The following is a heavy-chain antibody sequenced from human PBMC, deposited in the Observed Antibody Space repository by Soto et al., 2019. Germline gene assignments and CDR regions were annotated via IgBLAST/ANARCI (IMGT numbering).Heavy chain of an antibody. CDR2: IIPILGIA. D-gene: IGHD6-19*01. V-gene: IGHV1-69*04. CDR3: AREGSGWYMGAFDI. J-gene: IGHJ3*02. CDR1: VGTFSSYP. Sequence: SPVKVSCKASVGTFSSYPISWLRQAPGQGLEWMGRIIPILGIANYAQKFQGRVTITADKSTSTAYMELSSLRSEDTAVYYCAREGSGWYMGAFDIWGQGTMVTVSS.